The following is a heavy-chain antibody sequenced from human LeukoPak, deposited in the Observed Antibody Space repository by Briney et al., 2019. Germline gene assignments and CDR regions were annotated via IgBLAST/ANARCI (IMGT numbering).Heavy chain of an antibody. Sequence: VASVKVSCKASGYTFTTYYLHWVRQAPGQGLEWMAIINPSDGSTSNAQKFQGRVTVTMETSTSTVNMELSSLRSEDTAVYYCVIAAFDYWGQGTLVTVSS. V-gene: IGHV1-46*01. D-gene: IGHD2-21*01. CDR1: GYTFTTYY. CDR3: VIAAFDY. CDR2: INPSDGST. J-gene: IGHJ4*02.